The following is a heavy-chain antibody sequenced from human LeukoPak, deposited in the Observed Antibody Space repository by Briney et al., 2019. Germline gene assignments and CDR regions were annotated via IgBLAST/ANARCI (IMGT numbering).Heavy chain of an antibody. D-gene: IGHD6-19*01. CDR3: TRGKVGYSNGWSAADY. CDR2: ISTRSTYI. J-gene: IGHJ4*02. Sequence: GGSLRLSCAASGFTFSSYNMNWVRQAPGKGLEWVSCISTRSTYIYYADSVKGRFTISRDNAKNSLYLQMNSLRDEDTAVYYCTRGKVGYSNGWSAADYWGQGTLVTVSS. CDR1: GFTFSSYN. V-gene: IGHV3-21*01.